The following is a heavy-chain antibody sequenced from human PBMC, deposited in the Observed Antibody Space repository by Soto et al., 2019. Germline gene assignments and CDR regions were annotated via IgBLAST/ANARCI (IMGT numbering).Heavy chain of an antibody. V-gene: IGHV4-31*03. CDR3: ASSIAAAGTGGGSCWFDP. CDR2: IYYSGST. J-gene: IGHJ5*02. Sequence: SETLSLTCTVSGGSISSGGYYWSWIRQHPGKGLEWIGYIYYSGSTYYNPSLKSRVTISVDTSKNQFSLKLSSVTAADTAVYYCASSIAAAGTGGGSCWFDPWGQGTLVTVSS. D-gene: IGHD6-13*01. CDR1: GGSISSGGYY.